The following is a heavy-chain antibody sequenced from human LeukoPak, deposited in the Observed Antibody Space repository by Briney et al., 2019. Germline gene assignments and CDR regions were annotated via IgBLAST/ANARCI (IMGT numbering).Heavy chain of an antibody. J-gene: IGHJ6*03. CDR3: AREGYCSSTSCYTPGANYYYYYMDV. V-gene: IGHV4-34*01. Sequence: SETLSLTCAVYGGSFSGYYWSWIRQPPGKGLEWIGEINHSGSTNYNPSLKSRVTISVDTSKNQFSLKLSSVTAADTAVYYCAREGYCSSTSCYTPGANYYYYYMDVWGKGTTVTVSS. CDR1: GGSFSGYY. D-gene: IGHD2-2*02. CDR2: INHSGST.